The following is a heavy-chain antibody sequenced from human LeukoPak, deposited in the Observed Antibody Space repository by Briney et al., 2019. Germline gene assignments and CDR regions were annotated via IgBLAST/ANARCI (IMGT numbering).Heavy chain of an antibody. Sequence: ASVKVSCKASGYTFTGYYMHWVRQAPGQGLEWMGWINPNSGGTNYAQKFQGWVTMTRDSSISTAYMELSRLRSDDTAVYYCAKSGSYPYYYYGMDVWGQGTTVTVSS. CDR1: GYTFTGYY. CDR3: AKSGSYPYYYYGMDV. V-gene: IGHV1-2*04. CDR2: INPNSGGT. J-gene: IGHJ6*02. D-gene: IGHD1-26*01.